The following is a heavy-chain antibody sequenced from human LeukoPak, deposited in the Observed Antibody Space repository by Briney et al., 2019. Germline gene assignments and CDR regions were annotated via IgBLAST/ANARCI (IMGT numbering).Heavy chain of an antibody. CDR1: GYTFTSYD. CDR2: MNPNSGNT. J-gene: IGHJ6*02. CDR3: ARRGRFYYYYGMDV. Sequence: ASVKVSCKASGYTFTSYDINWVRQATGQGLEWMGWMNPNSGNTGHAQKFQGRVTMTRNTSISTAYMELSSLRSEDTAVYYCARRGRFYYYYGMDVWGQGTTVTVSS. V-gene: IGHV1-8*01.